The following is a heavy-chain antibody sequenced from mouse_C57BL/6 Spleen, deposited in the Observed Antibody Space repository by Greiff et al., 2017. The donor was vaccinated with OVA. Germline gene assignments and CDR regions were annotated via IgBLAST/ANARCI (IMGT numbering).Heavy chain of an antibody. CDR3: ARGIYYYGSSDYFDY. CDR2: IYPGSGNT. D-gene: IGHD1-1*01. J-gene: IGHJ2*01. V-gene: IGHV1-84*01. CDR1: GYTFTDYY. Sequence: LQESGPELVKPGASVKISCKASGYTFTDYYINWVKQRPGQGLEWIGWIYPGSGNTKYNEKFKGKATLTVDTSSSTAYMQLSSLTSEDSAVYFCARGIYYYGSSDYFDYWGQGTTLTVSS.